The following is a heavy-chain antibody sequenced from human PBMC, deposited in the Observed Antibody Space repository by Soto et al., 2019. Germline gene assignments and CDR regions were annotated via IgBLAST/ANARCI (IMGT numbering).Heavy chain of an antibody. CDR1: GGTFSSYA. Sequence: ASVKVSCKASGGTFSSYAISWVRQAPGQGLEWMGGIIPIFGTANYAQKFQGRVKITADESTSTAYMELSSLRSEDTAVYYCAREDCSSTSCYLGENYYYYGMDVWGQGTTVTVSS. CDR3: AREDCSSTSCYLGENYYYYGMDV. D-gene: IGHD2-2*01. V-gene: IGHV1-69*13. J-gene: IGHJ6*02. CDR2: IIPIFGTA.